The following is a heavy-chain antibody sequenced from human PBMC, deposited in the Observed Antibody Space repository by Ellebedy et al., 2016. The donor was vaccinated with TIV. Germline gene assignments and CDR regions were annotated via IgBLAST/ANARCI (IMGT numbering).Heavy chain of an antibody. CDR3: AKGPEPTYGGYYYYYYGMDV. Sequence: GGSLRLXCAASGFTFSSYAMSWVRQAPGKGLEWVSAISGSGGSTYYADSVKGRFTISRDNSKNTLYLQMNSLRAEDTAVYYCAKGPEPTYGGYYYYYYGMDVWGQGTTVTVSS. CDR2: ISGSGGST. D-gene: IGHD4-23*01. J-gene: IGHJ6*02. CDR1: GFTFSSYA. V-gene: IGHV3-23*01.